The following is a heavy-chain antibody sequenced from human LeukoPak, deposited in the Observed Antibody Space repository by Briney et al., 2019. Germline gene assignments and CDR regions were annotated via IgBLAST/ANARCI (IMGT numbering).Heavy chain of an antibody. J-gene: IGHJ4*02. D-gene: IGHD3-3*01. CDR3: ARDQYDTWSRRGNFDS. V-gene: IGHV3-74*01. CDR1: GSYW. Sequence: PGGSLRLSCAASGSYWMHWVRQAPGKGLVWVSHINSDGSWTSYADSVKGRFTISRDNAKNSLYLQMNSLRAEDTAVFYCARDQYDTWSRRGNFDSWGQGTLVIVSS. CDR2: INSDGSWT.